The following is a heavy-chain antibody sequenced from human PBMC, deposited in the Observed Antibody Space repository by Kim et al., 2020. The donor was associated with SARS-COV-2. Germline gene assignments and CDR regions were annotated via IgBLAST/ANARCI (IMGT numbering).Heavy chain of an antibody. D-gene: IGHD3-10*01. CDR3: ARTLVLSGYYGMDV. Sequence: AKPVKGRLTISRNNSKNTLDLQMNSRRAEDTAVYYCARTLVLSGYYGMDVWGQGTTVTVSS. V-gene: IGHV3-33*01. J-gene: IGHJ6*02.